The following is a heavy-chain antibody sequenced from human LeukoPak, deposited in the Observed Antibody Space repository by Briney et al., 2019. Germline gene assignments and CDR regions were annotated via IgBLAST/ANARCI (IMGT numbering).Heavy chain of an antibody. CDR2: ISSSGSTI. CDR1: GFTFSSYE. Sequence: PGGSLRLSCAASGFTFSSYEMNWVRQAPGKGLEWVSYISSSGSTIYYADSVKGRFTISRDNAKNSLYLQMNSLRAEDTAVYYCARDGVLSYCTNGVCLDYWGQGTLVTVSS. J-gene: IGHJ4*02. D-gene: IGHD2-8*01. V-gene: IGHV3-48*03. CDR3: ARDGVLSYCTNGVCLDY.